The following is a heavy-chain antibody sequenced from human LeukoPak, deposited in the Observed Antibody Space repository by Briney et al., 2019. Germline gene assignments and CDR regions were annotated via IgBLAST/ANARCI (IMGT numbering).Heavy chain of an antibody. Sequence: GGSLRLSCAASGFTFSSYAMSWVRQAPGKGLEWVSAISGSGGNTYYADSVKGRFTISRDNSKNTLYLQMNSLRAEDTAVYYCAKVLDQLRYFDWVLSVHYGMDVWGKGTTVTVSS. D-gene: IGHD3-9*01. V-gene: IGHV3-23*01. J-gene: IGHJ6*04. CDR2: ISGSGGNT. CDR1: GFTFSSYA. CDR3: AKVLDQLRYFDWVLSVHYGMDV.